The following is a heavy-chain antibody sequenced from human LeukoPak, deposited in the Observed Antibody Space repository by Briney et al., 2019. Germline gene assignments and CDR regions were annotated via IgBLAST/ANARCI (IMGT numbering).Heavy chain of an antibody. D-gene: IGHD3-10*01. V-gene: IGHV3-23*01. Sequence: GGSLRLSCAASGFTFSSYAMNWVRPAPGKGLEWVSGVSSSGDNTYYADSVKGRFTISRDDSKSMLYLQMNSLRAEDTAVYYCAKGHYYGSGSLDYWGQGTLVTVSS. CDR2: VSSSGDNT. CDR1: GFTFSSYA. CDR3: AKGHYYGSGSLDY. J-gene: IGHJ4*02.